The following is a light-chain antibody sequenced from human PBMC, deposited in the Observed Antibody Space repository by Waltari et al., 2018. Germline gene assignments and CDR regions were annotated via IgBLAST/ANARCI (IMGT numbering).Light chain of an antibody. J-gene: IGLJ3*02. CDR2: VNSDGSH. Sequence: QLVLTQSPSASASLGASVKLTCTLSSGHSSNIIACLQQRPERGPRYLMKVNSDGSHSKGDDIPDRFSGSSSGAERYLIISSLQSEDEADYYCETGGHGTWVFGGGTKLTVL. CDR3: ETGGHGTWV. CDR1: SGHSSNI. V-gene: IGLV4-69*01.